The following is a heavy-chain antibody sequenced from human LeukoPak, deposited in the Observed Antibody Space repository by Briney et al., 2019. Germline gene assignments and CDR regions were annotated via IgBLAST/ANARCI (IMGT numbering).Heavy chain of an antibody. J-gene: IGHJ4*02. CDR2: IKQDGSEK. D-gene: IGHD3-10*01. CDR3: ARRKPVYGSGSPFDY. Sequence: GGSLRLSCAASGFTFSSYWMSWVRQAPGKGLEWVAIIKQDGSEKYYVDSVKGRFTISRDNAKNSLYLQMNSLRAEDTAVYYCARRKPVYGSGSPFDYWGQGTLVTVSS. CDR1: GFTFSSYW. V-gene: IGHV3-7*03.